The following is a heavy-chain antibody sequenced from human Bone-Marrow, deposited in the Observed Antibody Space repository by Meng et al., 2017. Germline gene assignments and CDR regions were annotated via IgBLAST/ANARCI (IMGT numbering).Heavy chain of an antibody. D-gene: IGHD5-24*01. Sequence: QVQLQESGPGLVKPSQTLSLTCTVSGGSISSGGYYWSWIRQHPGKGLEWIGYIYYSGSTYYNPSLKSRVTISVDTSMNQFSLILTSVTAADTAVYFCARVETATTNPYFDYWGQGTLVTVSS. V-gene: IGHV4-31*03. CDR3: ARVETATTNPYFDY. J-gene: IGHJ4*02. CDR2: IYYSGST. CDR1: GGSISSGGYY.